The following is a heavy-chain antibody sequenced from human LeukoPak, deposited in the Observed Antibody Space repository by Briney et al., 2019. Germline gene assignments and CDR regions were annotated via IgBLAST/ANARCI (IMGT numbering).Heavy chain of an antibody. CDR1: GFTFSSYW. CDR3: AKVSESNYDILTGYYTPYYFDY. J-gene: IGHJ4*02. D-gene: IGHD3-9*01. Sequence: GGSLRLSCAASGFTFSSYWMSWVRQAPGKGLEWVANIKQDGSEKYYVDSVKGRFTISRDNSKNILYLQMNSLRADDTAVYYCAKVSESNYDILTGYYTPYYFDYWGQGTLVTVSS. V-gene: IGHV3-7*03. CDR2: IKQDGSEK.